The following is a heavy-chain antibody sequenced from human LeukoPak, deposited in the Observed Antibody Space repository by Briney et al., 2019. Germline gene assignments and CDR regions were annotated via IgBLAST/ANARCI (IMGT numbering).Heavy chain of an antibody. CDR1: GFTFSSYG. D-gene: IGHD2-15*01. CDR2: ISDDGDKK. Sequence: GGSLRLSCAASGFTFSSYGMHWVRQAPGKELEWVAVISDDGDKKYYVDSVKGRFTISRDNPKNSLFLQMDSLRPEDTAVYYCAGGLLGCRGGSCYPTDYWGQGTLVTVSS. CDR3: AGGLLGCRGGSCYPTDY. V-gene: IGHV3-30*03. J-gene: IGHJ4*02.